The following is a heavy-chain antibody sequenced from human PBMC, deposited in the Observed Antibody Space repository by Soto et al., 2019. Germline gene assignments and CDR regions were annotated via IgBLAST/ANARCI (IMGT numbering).Heavy chain of an antibody. V-gene: IGHV4-31*03. Sequence: PSETLSLTCTVSGGSISSGGYYWSWIRQHPGKDLEWIGYIYYSGSTYYNPSLKSRVTISVDTSKNQFSLKLSSVTAADTAVYYCARDGSPWYSSSWNSWFDPWGQGTLVTVSS. J-gene: IGHJ5*02. CDR1: GGSISSGGYY. CDR2: IYYSGST. D-gene: IGHD6-13*01. CDR3: ARDGSPWYSSSWNSWFDP.